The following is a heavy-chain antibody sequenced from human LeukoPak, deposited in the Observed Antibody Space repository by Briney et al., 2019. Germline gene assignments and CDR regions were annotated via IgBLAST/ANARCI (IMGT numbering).Heavy chain of an antibody. CDR1: GFTFSSYE. D-gene: IGHD6-19*01. V-gene: IGHV3-48*03. J-gene: IGHJ4*02. Sequence: GGSLRFSCAASGFTFSSYEMNWVRQAPGKGLEWVSYISSSGSTIYYADSVKGRFTISRDNAKNSLYLQMNSLRAEDTAVYYCASHSSGWYSDFDYWGQGTLVTVSS. CDR3: ASHSSGWYSDFDY. CDR2: ISSSGSTI.